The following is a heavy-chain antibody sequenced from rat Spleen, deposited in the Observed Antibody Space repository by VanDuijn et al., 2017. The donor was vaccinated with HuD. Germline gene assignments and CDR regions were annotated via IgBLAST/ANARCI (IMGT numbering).Heavy chain of an antibody. Sequence: EVQLVESAGGLVQPGRSLKLSCAASGFIFSDFYMAWVRQAPTKGLEWVAYIITGGGSTYYRDSVKGRFTISRENGKTTLYLEMDSLRSEDMATYYCVRQGYLRDWYFDFWGPGTMVTVSS. J-gene: IGHJ1*01. CDR1: GFIFSDFY. V-gene: IGHV5-25*01. CDR3: VRQGYLRDWYFDF. D-gene: IGHD2-5*01. CDR2: IITGGGST.